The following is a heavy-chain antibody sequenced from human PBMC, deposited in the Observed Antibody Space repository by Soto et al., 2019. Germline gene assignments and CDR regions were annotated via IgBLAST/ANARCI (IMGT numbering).Heavy chain of an antibody. V-gene: IGHV3-23*01. CDR3: AKDWPGTSSVTSDY. J-gene: IGHJ4*02. CDR1: GFDFSSYA. D-gene: IGHD4-17*01. Sequence: DVYLLESGGTLVQPGGSLRLSCAASGFDFSSYAMTWVRQAPGKGLEWVSGITYTSDTTYYADSVKGRFTISRDNYRNTLYLQMNSLRADDTAMYFCAKDWPGTSSVTSDYWGQGTLVTVSS. CDR2: ITYTSDTT.